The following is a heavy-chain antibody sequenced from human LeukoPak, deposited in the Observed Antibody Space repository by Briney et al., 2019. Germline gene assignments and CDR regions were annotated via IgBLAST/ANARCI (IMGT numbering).Heavy chain of an antibody. D-gene: IGHD2-2*02. Sequence: SETLSLTCTVSGYSISSNYYWGWIRQPPGKGLEWIGSIYHSGSTYYNPSPKSRVTISVDTSKNQFSLKLSSVSAADTAVYYCASGLYSRSTFDPWGQGTLVTVSS. CDR2: IYHSGST. J-gene: IGHJ5*02. CDR3: ASGLYSRSTFDP. V-gene: IGHV4-38-2*02. CDR1: GYSISSNYY.